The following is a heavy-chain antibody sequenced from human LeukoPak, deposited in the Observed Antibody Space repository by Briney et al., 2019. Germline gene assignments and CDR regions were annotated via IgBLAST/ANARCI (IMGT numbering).Heavy chain of an antibody. CDR2: MNPTSGDT. Sequence: ASVKVSCKASGYTFSDYDVNWVRQAPGQGLEWMGLMNPTSGDTGYAQKFQGRVTMTRSMSRNTAYMELSRLRSEDTAVYLCARVVMKAFYYYYMDVWGKGTTIIISS. V-gene: IGHV1-8*01. D-gene: IGHD2-21*01. J-gene: IGHJ6*03. CDR1: GYTFSDYD. CDR3: ARVVMKAFYYYYMDV.